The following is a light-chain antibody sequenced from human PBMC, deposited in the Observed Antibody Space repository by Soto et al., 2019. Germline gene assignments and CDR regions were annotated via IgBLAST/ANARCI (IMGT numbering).Light chain of an antibody. V-gene: IGKV3-20*01. CDR1: QSVGSK. CDR2: GAS. Sequence: EIVMTRSPATLSVSPGERATRSCRASQSVGSKLAWYQQKPGQAPRLLIYGASSRATGIPDRFSGSGSGTDFTLTISRLEPEDFAVYYCQQYGSSPRITFGQGTRLEIK. J-gene: IGKJ5*01. CDR3: QQYGSSPRIT.